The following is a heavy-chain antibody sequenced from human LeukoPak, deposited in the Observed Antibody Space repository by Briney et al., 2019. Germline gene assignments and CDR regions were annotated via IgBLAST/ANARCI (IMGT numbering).Heavy chain of an antibody. D-gene: IGHD3-22*01. Sequence: GASVKVSCKASGGTFSSYAISWVRQAPGQGLEWMGGIIPISGTANYAQKFQGRVTITADESTSTAYMELSSLRSEDTAVYYCARDSYYYDSSGWTFDYWGQGTLVTVSS. V-gene: IGHV1-69*13. CDR1: GGTFSSYA. CDR3: ARDSYYYDSSGWTFDY. CDR2: IIPISGTA. J-gene: IGHJ4*02.